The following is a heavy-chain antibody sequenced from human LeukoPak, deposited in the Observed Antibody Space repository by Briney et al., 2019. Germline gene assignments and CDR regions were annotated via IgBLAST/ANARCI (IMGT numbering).Heavy chain of an antibody. CDR2: IIPIFGTA. V-gene: IGHV1-69*05. CDR1: GGTFSSYA. D-gene: IGHD3-10*01. J-gene: IGHJ6*03. Sequence: GASVKVSCKASGGTFSSYAISWVRQAPGQGLGWMGGIIPIFGTANYAQKFQGRVTITTDESTSTAYMELSSLRSEDTAVYYCAREADGSGSYYPYYYYMDVWGKGTTVTVSS. CDR3: AREADGSGSYYPYYYYMDV.